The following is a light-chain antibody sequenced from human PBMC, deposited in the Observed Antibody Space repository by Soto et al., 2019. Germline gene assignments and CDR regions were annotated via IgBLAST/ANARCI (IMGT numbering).Light chain of an antibody. CDR3: SSYTTSYTQV. CDR2: EVS. Sequence: QSALTQPASVSGSPGQSITISCTGTSSDVGGYNYVSWYQHHPGKAPKLMIYEVSNRPSGVSNRFSGSKSGNTASLGISGLQAEDEADYYCSSYTTSYTQVFGGGTKLTVL. J-gene: IGLJ3*02. CDR1: SSDVGGYNY. V-gene: IGLV2-14*01.